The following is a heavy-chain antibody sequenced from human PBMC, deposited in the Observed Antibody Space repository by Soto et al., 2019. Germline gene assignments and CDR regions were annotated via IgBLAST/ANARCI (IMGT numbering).Heavy chain of an antibody. Sequence: EVQLVESGEALFKRGGPLKFPFWAPESISISNGLTWAGQVQGKGLKWVPKIKPDGSEQYYLDSVKGRFTISRDNAKNSVYLQMNSLRVEDTAVYYCAREKAREVAATILRYSALDVWGQGTTVTVSS. CDR1: ESISISNG. CDR3: AREKAREVAATILRYSALDV. V-gene: IGHV3-7*03. D-gene: IGHD6-13*01. CDR2: IKPDGSEQ. J-gene: IGHJ6*02.